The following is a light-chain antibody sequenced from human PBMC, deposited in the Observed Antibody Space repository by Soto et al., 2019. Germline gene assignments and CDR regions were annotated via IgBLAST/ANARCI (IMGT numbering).Light chain of an antibody. CDR2: KVS. CDR3: MQGTHWPRT. CDR1: QSLVHSDGNTY. Sequence: DVVMTQSPLSLPVTLGQPASISCRSSQSLVHSDGNTYLIWFQQRPGQSPRRLIYKVSNRDSGVPDRFSGSGSGTDFTLKISRVEAEDVGVYFCMQGTHWPRTFGQGTKVEIK. J-gene: IGKJ1*01. V-gene: IGKV2-30*02.